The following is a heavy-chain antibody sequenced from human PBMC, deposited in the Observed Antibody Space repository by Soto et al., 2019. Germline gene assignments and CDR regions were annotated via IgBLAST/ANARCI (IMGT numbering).Heavy chain of an antibody. D-gene: IGHD2-2*01. V-gene: IGHV4-30-2*01. J-gene: IGHJ5*02. Sequence: PSETLSLTCALSGAPITWGDYSWNWIRQPPGKGLEWIGYIFHGGSTYYNPSLRSRVTISVDRSRTQFSLKMSSVTAADTAVYYCARGRVVVPAAVMFNCLDPWGQGALVTSPQ. CDR3: ARGRVVVPAAVMFNCLDP. CDR2: IFHGGST. CDR1: GAPITWGDYS.